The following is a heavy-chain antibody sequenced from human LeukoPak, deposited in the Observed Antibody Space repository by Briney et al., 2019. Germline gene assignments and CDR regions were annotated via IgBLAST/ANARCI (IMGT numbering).Heavy chain of an antibody. D-gene: IGHD6-13*01. Sequence: ASVKVSCKVSGYTLTELSVHWVRQAPGKGLEWMGGSDPEDGETIYTQKFQGRVTMTEDTSTDTAYMDLSSLRSVDTAVYYCATITAAGNFDYWGQGTLVTVSS. V-gene: IGHV1-24*01. J-gene: IGHJ4*02. CDR1: GYTLTELS. CDR3: ATITAAGNFDY. CDR2: SDPEDGET.